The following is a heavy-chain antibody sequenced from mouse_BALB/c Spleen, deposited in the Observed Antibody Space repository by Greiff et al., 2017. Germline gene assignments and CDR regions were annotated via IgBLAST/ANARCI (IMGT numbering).Heavy chain of an antibody. CDR1: GYSITSGYY. D-gene: IGHD1-1*01. Sequence: DVKLQESGPGLVKPSQSLSLTCSVTGYSITSGYYWNWIRQFPGNKLEWMGYISYDGSNNYNPSLKNRTSITRDTSKNQFFLKLNSVTTEDTATYYCARRGNGGFAYWGQGTLVTVSA. J-gene: IGHJ3*01. V-gene: IGHV3-6*02. CDR3: ARRGNGGFAY. CDR2: ISYDGSN.